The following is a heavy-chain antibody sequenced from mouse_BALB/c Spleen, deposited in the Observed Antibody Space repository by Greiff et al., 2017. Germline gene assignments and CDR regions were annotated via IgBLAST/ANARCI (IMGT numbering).Heavy chain of an antibody. J-gene: IGHJ4*01. Sequence: VQLQQPGAELVKPGASVKLSCKASGYTFTSYWMHWVKQRPGQGLEWIGEINPSNGRTNYNEKFKSKATLTVDKSSSTAYMQLSSLTSEDSAVYYCARYRDTRDYYAMDYWGQGTSVTVSS. CDR1: GYTFTSYW. CDR2: INPSNGRT. V-gene: IGHV1S81*02. CDR3: ARYRDTRDYYAMDY. D-gene: IGHD2-12*01.